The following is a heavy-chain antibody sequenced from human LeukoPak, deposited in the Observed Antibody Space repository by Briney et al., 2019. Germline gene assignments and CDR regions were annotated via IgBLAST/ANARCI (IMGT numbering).Heavy chain of an antibody. Sequence: GGSLRLSCAASGFTFSTYGMSWVRQAPGKGLEWVSFIYSDNTHYSDSVKGRFTISRDNSKNTLYLQMNSLRAEDTAVFYCARRAGAYSHPYDYWGQGTLVTVSS. CDR3: ARRAGAYSHPYDY. CDR1: GFTFSTYG. CDR2: IYSDNT. V-gene: IGHV3-53*01. D-gene: IGHD4/OR15-4a*01. J-gene: IGHJ4*02.